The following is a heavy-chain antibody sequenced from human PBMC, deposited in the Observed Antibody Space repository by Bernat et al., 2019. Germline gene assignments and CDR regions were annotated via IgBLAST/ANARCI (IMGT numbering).Heavy chain of an antibody. CDR2: IKSKTDGGTT. J-gene: IGHJ3*02. CDR1: GFTFSNAW. V-gene: IGHV3-15*07. Sequence: VQLVESGGGVVQPGRSLGLSCAASGFTFSNAWMNWVRQAPGKGLEWVGRIKSKTDGGTTDYAAPVKGRFTISRDDSKNTLYLQMNSLKTEDTAVYYCTTSLISSSWENDAFDIWGQGTMVTVSS. CDR3: TTSLISSSWENDAFDI. D-gene: IGHD6-13*01.